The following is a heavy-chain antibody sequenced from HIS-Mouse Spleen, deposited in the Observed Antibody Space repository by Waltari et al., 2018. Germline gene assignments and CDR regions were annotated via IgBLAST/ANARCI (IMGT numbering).Heavy chain of an antibody. D-gene: IGHD6-6*01. CDR1: GYSISSGYY. CDR2: IYHSGRT. J-gene: IGHJ3*02. V-gene: IGHV4-38-2*02. Sequence: QVQLQESGPGLVKPSETLSLTCTVSGYSISSGYYWGWIRQPPGKGLEWIGSIYHSGRTSYNPSLKSRVTISVDTSKNQFSLKRSSVTAADTAVYYCARDPGYSSSSNAFDIWGQGTMVTVSS. CDR3: ARDPGYSSSSNAFDI.